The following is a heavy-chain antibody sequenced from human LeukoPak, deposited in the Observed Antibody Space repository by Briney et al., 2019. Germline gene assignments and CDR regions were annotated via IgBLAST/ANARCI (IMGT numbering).Heavy chain of an antibody. D-gene: IGHD3-22*01. CDR2: IKEDGSER. Sequence: GGSLRLSCAASGFTFSSYGMHWVRQAPGKGLEWVASIKEDGSERQYVDSVKGRFSISRDNAKGSLFLQLNSLRAEDTAVYYCARDKGDYDTSGSLFVFGGQGTLVTVSS. CDR1: GFTFSSYG. V-gene: IGHV3-7*03. CDR3: ARDKGDYDTSGSLFVF. J-gene: IGHJ4*02.